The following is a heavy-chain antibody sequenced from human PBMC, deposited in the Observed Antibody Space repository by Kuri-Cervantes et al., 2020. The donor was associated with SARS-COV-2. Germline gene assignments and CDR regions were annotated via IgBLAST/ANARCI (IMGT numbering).Heavy chain of an antibody. D-gene: IGHD3-22*01. Sequence: GESLKISCAASGFTFSSYEMNWVRQAPGKGLEWVSYISSSGSTIYCADSVKGRFTISRDNAKNSLYLQMNSLRAEDTAVYYCARGGGYYDSSGYSGYWGQGTTVTVSS. V-gene: IGHV3-48*03. J-gene: IGHJ6*02. CDR1: GFTFSSYE. CDR2: ISSSGSTI. CDR3: ARGGGYYDSSGYSGY.